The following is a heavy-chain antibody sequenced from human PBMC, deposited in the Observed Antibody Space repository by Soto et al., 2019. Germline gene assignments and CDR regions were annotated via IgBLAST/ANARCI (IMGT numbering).Heavy chain of an antibody. D-gene: IGHD3-3*01. CDR2: ANDSGSK. V-gene: IGHV4-34*01. CDR3: ARGLAPTIFGTVPTPNWFDP. CDR1: GGSFRGYF. J-gene: IGHJ5*02. Sequence: PSETLALTCAVYGGSFRGYFWSWVRQPPGKGLEWIAEANDSGSKNYNPSLKSRVTISVDTSKNQFSLRLTSVTAADTAVYYCARGLAPTIFGTVPTPNWFDPWGQGTLVTVSS.